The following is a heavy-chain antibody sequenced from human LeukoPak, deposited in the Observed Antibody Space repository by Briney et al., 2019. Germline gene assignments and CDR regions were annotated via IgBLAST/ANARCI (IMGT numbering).Heavy chain of an antibody. CDR1: GGSISSYY. CDR2: IYTSGST. Sequence: PSETLSLTCTVSGGSISSYYWSWIRQPAGNGLEWIGRIYTSGSTNYNPSLKSRVTMSVDPSKKQSSLKLSSVTAADTAVYYCAKEEGCSSTSCYANNWFDPWGQGTLVTVSS. V-gene: IGHV4-4*07. CDR3: AKEEGCSSTSCYANNWFDP. J-gene: IGHJ5*02. D-gene: IGHD2-2*01.